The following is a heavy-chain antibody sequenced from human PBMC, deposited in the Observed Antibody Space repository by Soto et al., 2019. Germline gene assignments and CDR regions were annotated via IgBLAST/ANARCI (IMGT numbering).Heavy chain of an antibody. D-gene: IGHD2-15*01. CDR3: AKDRVDGTLNPYYYGMDV. Sequence: GGSLRLSCAASGFTFDDYAMHWVRQAPGKGLEWVSLISWDGGSTYYADSVKGRFTISRDNSKNSLYLQMNSLRAEDTALYYCAKDRVDGTLNPYYYGMDVWGQGTTVTVSS. CDR2: ISWDGGST. CDR1: GFTFDDYA. J-gene: IGHJ6*02. V-gene: IGHV3-43D*03.